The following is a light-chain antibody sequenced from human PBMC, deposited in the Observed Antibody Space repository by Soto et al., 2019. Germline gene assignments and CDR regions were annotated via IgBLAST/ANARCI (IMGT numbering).Light chain of an antibody. J-gene: IGLJ2*01. CDR3: CSYAGSKGVV. CDR2: EGS. Sequence: QSALTQPASVSGSPGQSITISCTGTSSDVGSYNLVPWYQQHPGKAPKLMIYEGSKRPSGVSNRFSGSKSGNTASLTISGLQAEDEADYYCCSYAGSKGVVFGGGTKLTVL. CDR1: SSDVGSYNL. V-gene: IGLV2-23*01.